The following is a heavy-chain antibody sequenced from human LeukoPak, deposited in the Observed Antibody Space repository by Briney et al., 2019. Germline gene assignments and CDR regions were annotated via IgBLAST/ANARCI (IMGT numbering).Heavy chain of an antibody. J-gene: IGHJ4*02. CDR2: ISRCSSDI. CDR3: ARDLPAAVD. Sequence: GGSLRLSCAASGFSFSSYSMSWVRQAPGKGLEWVSFISRCSSDIYHADSVKGRFTISRDNAKNSLYLQMNSLRAEDTAVYYCARDLPAAVDWGQGTLVTVSS. D-gene: IGHD2-2*01. CDR1: GFSFSSYS. V-gene: IGHV3-21*01.